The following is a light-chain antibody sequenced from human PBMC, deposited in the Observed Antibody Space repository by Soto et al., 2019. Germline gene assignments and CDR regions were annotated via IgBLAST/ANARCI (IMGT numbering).Light chain of an antibody. CDR1: QSLLHTDGKTY. J-gene: IGKJ5*01. V-gene: IGKV2-28*01. CDR3: MQGRESLT. Sequence: IAVTQTPLSLSVTTGQPASISCKSIQSLLHTDGKTYLYWSMQKPGQSPKILIYLGSHRASGVHDRFSGSGSGTNFTLKIKRVEAEEVGIDYCMQGRESLTFGQGTRLEIK. CDR2: LGS.